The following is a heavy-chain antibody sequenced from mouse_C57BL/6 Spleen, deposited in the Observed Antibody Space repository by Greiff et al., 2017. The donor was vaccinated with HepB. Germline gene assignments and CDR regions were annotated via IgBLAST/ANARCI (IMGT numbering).Heavy chain of an antibody. V-gene: IGHV5-17*01. J-gene: IGHJ4*01. CDR2: ISSGSSTI. CDR1: GFTFSDYG. D-gene: IGHD6-1*01. CDR3: ARIRSDAMDD. Sequence: EVKLMESGGGLVKPGGSLKLSCAASGFTFSDYGMHWVRQAPEKGLEWVAYISSGSSTIYYADTVKGRFTISRDNAKNTLFRQMTSLRSEDTAMYYCARIRSDAMDDWGQGTSVTVSS.